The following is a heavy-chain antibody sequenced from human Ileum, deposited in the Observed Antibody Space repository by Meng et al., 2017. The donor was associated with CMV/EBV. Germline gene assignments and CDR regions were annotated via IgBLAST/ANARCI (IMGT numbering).Heavy chain of an antibody. J-gene: IGHJ4*02. V-gene: IGHV3-66*02. D-gene: IGHD3-3*01. CDR1: GFTVSSDY. CDR3: ARDCPWSGVPGY. Sequence: GGSLRLSCAASGFTVSSDYMTWVRQAPGKGLEWVSVIYRGGSTYYADSVKDRFTISRDNSKNTLHLQMNSLKTEDTTIYYCARDCPWSGVPGYWGQGTLVTVSS. CDR2: IYRGGST.